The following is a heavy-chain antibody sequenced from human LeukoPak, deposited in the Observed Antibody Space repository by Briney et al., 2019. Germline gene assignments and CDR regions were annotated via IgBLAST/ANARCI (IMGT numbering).Heavy chain of an antibody. CDR2: IYYSGST. CDR3: ARASIPEPLVRGVIHFDY. V-gene: IGHV4-59*12. D-gene: IGHD3-10*01. Sequence: SETLSLTCTVSGGSISSYYWSWIRQPPGKGLEGIGYIYYSGSTNYNPSLKSRVTISVDRSKNQFSLKLSSVTAADTAVYYCARASIPEPLVRGVIHFDYWGQGTLVTVSS. J-gene: IGHJ4*02. CDR1: GGSISSYY.